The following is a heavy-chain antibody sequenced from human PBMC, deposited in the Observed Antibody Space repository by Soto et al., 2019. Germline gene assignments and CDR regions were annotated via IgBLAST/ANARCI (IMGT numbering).Heavy chain of an antibody. D-gene: IGHD2-21*01. Sequence: QVQLVQSGAEVKKPGASVKVSCKASGYTFNTYAITWVRQAPGQGLEWMGWISGYNGNTNYAQTLQGRGTMTTDTLTSTAYLELRSLRSDDTAVYYCARTVEDDSIPYYYADFWGQGTLVTVSS. CDR2: ISGYNGNT. V-gene: IGHV1-18*01. J-gene: IGHJ4*01. CDR1: GYTFNTYA. CDR3: ARTVEDDSIPYYYADF.